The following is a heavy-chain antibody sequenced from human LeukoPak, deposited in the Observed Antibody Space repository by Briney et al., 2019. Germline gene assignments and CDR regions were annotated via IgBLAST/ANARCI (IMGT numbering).Heavy chain of an antibody. CDR3: ARGGHYYDSSGYYRPLGDY. Sequence: PSETLSLTCAVYGGSFSGYYWSWIRQPPGKGLEWIGEINHSGSTNYNPSLKSRVTISVDTSKNQFSLKLSSVTAADTAVYYCARGGHYYDSSGYYRPLGDYWGQGTLVTVSS. V-gene: IGHV4-34*01. CDR2: INHSGST. D-gene: IGHD3-22*01. CDR1: GGSFSGYY. J-gene: IGHJ4*02.